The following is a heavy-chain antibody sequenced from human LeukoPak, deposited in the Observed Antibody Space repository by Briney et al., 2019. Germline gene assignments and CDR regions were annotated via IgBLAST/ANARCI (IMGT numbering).Heavy chain of an antibody. CDR1: GFTFSTYW. V-gene: IGHV3-7*01. D-gene: IGHD1-26*01. Sequence: GGPLRLSCAASGFTFSTYWMTWVRQTPGKGLEWVASIKQDGDEKYYVDSVKGRFTISRDNAKNSLHLQMNSLRADDTAVYYCSREEENSGSSPFDYWGQGTLVTVSA. CDR3: SREEENSGSSPFDY. CDR2: IKQDGDEK. J-gene: IGHJ4*02.